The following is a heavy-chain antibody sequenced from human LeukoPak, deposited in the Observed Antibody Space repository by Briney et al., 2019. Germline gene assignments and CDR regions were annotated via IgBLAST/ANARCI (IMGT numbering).Heavy chain of an antibody. V-gene: IGHV3-48*03. CDR3: ARGNWLATDY. CDR1: GFTFSSYE. CDR2: ISSSGSTI. D-gene: IGHD3-9*01. J-gene: IGHJ4*02. Sequence: GGSLRLSCAASGFTFSSYEMNWVRQAPGEGLEWVSYISSSGSTIYYADSVKGRFTISRDNAKNSLYLQMNSLRAEDTAVYYCARGNWLATDYWGQGTLVTVSS.